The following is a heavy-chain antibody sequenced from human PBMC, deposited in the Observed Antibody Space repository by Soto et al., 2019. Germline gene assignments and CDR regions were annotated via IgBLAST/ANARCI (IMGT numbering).Heavy chain of an antibody. CDR3: ARPKTFLSGAGKRRFLP. CDR1: GDSISGSGYY. D-gene: IGHD1-1*01. V-gene: IGHV4-39*01. CDR2: VFHSGTT. J-gene: IGHJ5*02. Sequence: PSETLSLTCTVSGDSISGSGYYWGWIRRPPGRGLEWIGNVFHSGTTYYNPIQPVPHSGTTYYNPSLKSRVTISVDTSENQFSLKLTSVTAADTAMYYCARPKTFLSGAGKRRFLPWGQRRLVTVSS.